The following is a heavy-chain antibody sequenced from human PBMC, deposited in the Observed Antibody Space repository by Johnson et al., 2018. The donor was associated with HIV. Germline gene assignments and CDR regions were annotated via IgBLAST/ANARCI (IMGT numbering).Heavy chain of an antibody. V-gene: IGHV3-38-3*01. Sequence: VQLVESRGVLVQPGGSLRLSCAASGFTVSSNEMSWVRQAPGKGLEWVSSIRGGSTYYADSRKGRFTISRDNSKNTLHLQMTSLRAEDTAVYYCARAGGGIAAAGTRAFDILGQGTMVTVSS. CDR1: GFTVSSNE. CDR3: ARAGGGIAAAGTRAFDI. D-gene: IGHD6-13*01. CDR2: IRGGST. J-gene: IGHJ3*02.